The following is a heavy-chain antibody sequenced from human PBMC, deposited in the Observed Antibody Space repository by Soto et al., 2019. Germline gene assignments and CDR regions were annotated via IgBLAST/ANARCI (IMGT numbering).Heavy chain of an antibody. Sequence: KTSETLSLTCTVSGGSISNSDYYWTWIRQPPGKGLEWIGYIYSSGATSYNPSLESRVTISRDTSKNQFSLRLSSVTAADTAVYYCARDRGSDYDSTSGYYYYWGQGTLVTVSS. J-gene: IGHJ4*02. V-gene: IGHV4-30-4*01. CDR1: GGSISNSDYY. CDR3: ARDRGSDYDSTSGYYYY. CDR2: IYSSGAT. D-gene: IGHD3-22*01.